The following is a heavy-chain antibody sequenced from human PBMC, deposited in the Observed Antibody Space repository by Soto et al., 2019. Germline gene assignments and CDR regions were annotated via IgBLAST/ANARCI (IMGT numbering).Heavy chain of an antibody. CDR1: GFTFSSYG. CDR3: AKESFDIVVVVAATPSWFDP. J-gene: IGHJ5*02. Sequence: GGSLRLSCAASGFTFSSYGMHWVRQAPGKGLEWVAVISYDGSNKYYADSVKGRFTISRDNSKNTLYLQMNSLRAEDTAVYYCAKESFDIVVVVAATPSWFDPWGQGTLVTVSS. D-gene: IGHD2-15*01. CDR2: ISYDGSNK. V-gene: IGHV3-30*18.